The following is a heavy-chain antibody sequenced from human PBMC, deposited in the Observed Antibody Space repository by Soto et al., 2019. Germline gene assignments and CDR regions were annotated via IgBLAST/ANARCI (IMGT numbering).Heavy chain of an antibody. Sequence: EVQLLESGGGLVQPGGSLRLSCAASGFTFNNYAMTWVRQAPGKGLEWVSAISGGGDTTSYADSVKGRFTVSRDGSKKMLYLQRSSLRAEDTALYYCAKGRGGSGSLNPRVDFWGQGTLVTVSS. CDR1: GFTFNNYA. CDR3: AKGRGGSGSLNPRVDF. CDR2: ISGGGDTT. J-gene: IGHJ4*02. D-gene: IGHD3-10*01. V-gene: IGHV3-23*01.